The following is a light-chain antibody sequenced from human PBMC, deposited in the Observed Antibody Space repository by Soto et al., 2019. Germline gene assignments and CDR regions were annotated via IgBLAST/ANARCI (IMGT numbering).Light chain of an antibody. V-gene: IGKV3-11*01. CDR3: QQRSTWPLT. CDR1: QSISGH. CDR2: DAT. J-gene: IGKJ3*01. Sequence: EIVMTQSPVTLSLSPGEGATLSCRASQSISGHLAWYHQKPGQSPRLLIYDATKRATGMPARFSGSGSGTDFTLTISSLEPEDFAVYFCQQRSTWPLTFGPGTIVDV.